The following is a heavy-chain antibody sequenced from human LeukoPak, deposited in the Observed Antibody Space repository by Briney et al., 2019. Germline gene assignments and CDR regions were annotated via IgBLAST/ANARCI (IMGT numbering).Heavy chain of an antibody. J-gene: IGHJ5*02. CDR3: ARITYDFWSGYYMPDDP. V-gene: IGHV1-18*01. CDR2: ISIYNGNT. CDR1: GYTFTNYG. Sequence: ASVTVSCKASGYTFTNYGISWVRQAPGQGLEWVGWISIYNGNTDYAQKLRGRVTMTTDTSTSTVYMELRSLRSDDTAVYYCARITYDFWSGYYMPDDPWGQGTLVTVSS. D-gene: IGHD3-3*01.